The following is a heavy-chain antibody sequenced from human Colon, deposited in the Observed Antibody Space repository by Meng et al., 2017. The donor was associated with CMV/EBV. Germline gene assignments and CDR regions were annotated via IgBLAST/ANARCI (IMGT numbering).Heavy chain of an antibody. V-gene: IGHV1-2*02. CDR3: ASHSSYVWGSHH. J-gene: IGHJ1*01. D-gene: IGHD3-16*01. CDR1: GYTFTSYG. CDR2: MDPTTGRT. Sequence: QVQLVQSGAEGKEPGASVLVSCRSSGYTFTSYGINWVRQAPGQGLEWMGWMDPTTGRTDYAQKFQGTVTMTRDTSISTAYLELSRLTSDDTAVYYCASHSSYVWGSHHWGQGTLVTVSS.